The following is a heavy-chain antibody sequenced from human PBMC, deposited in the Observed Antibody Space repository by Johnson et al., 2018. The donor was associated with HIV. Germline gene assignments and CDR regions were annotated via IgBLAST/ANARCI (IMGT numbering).Heavy chain of an antibody. V-gene: IGHV3-48*04. J-gene: IGHJ3*02. CDR1: GFTFSSYG. CDR2: ISSSGSTI. Sequence: VQLVESGGGVVQPGRSLRLSCAASGFTFSSYGMHWVRQAPGTGLEWVSYISSSGSTIYYAASVKGRFTISRDNAKNSLYLQMNSLRAEDTAVYYCARDGGVNDAFDIWGQGTMVTVSS. D-gene: IGHD3-10*01. CDR3: ARDGGVNDAFDI.